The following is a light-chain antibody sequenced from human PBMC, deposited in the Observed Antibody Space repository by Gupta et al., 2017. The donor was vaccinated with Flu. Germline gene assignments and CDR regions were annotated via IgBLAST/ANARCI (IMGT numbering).Light chain of an antibody. CDR2: TAS. J-gene: IGKJ1*01. V-gene: IGKV1-39*01. Sequence: DIQMTQSPSSLSASVGDRVTITCRASQTISNYLNWYQQKPGKVPKVLIYTASTLQSGIPSRFSGSGSGTDFTLTISRLQPGDFATYYCQQSDSIPRTFGQGTKVEMK. CDR1: QTISNY. CDR3: QQSDSIPRT.